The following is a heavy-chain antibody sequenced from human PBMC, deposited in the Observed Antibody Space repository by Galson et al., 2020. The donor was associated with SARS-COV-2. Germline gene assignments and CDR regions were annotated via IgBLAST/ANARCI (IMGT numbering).Heavy chain of an antibody. J-gene: IGHJ4*02. CDR2: IFHSGST. Sequence: SQTLSLTCVVSGDSSWSSNWWSWVRQAPGKGLEWIGEIFHSGSTNYNPSLKSRVTMSLDQSKNRFSLILSSVTAADTAVYYCASRVMTAVYYFDSWGQGTLVTVSS. V-gene: IGHV4-4*02. CDR3: ASRVMTAVYYFDS. CDR1: GDSSWSSNW. D-gene: IGHD2-21*02.